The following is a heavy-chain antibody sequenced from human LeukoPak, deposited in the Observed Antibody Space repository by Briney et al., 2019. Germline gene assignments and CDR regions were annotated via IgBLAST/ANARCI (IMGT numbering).Heavy chain of an antibody. Sequence: GASVKVSCKASGYTFTSYGISWVRQAPGQGLEWMGWISAYNGNTNYAQKLQGRVTMTTDTSTSTAYMELSRLRSDDTAVYYCAREDSGTLKPGIGAFDIWGQGTMVTVSS. CDR1: GYTFTSYG. J-gene: IGHJ3*02. CDR2: ISAYNGNT. V-gene: IGHV1-18*01. CDR3: AREDSGTLKPGIGAFDI. D-gene: IGHD1-26*01.